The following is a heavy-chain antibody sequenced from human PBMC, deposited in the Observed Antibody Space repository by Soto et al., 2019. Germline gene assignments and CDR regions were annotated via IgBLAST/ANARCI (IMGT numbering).Heavy chain of an antibody. CDR1: GFTFSNYG. CDR3: ARDDEYSGNGMDV. Sequence: QVQLVESGGGVVQPGRSLRLSCAASGFTFSNYGMHWVCQAPGKGLEWVAVILNDGSNRYHADSVKDRFTISRDNSKNPLSLQMNSLRAEDPAVYYCARDDEYSGNGMDVWGQGTTVTVS. J-gene: IGHJ6*02. CDR2: ILNDGSNR. V-gene: IGHV3-33*01. D-gene: IGHD3-10*01.